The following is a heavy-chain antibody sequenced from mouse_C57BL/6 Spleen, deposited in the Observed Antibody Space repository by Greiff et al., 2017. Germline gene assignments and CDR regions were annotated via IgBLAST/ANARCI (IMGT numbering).Heavy chain of an antibody. CDR1: GYAFTNYL. V-gene: IGHV1-54*01. CDR3: ARGIFYYFDY. J-gene: IGHJ2*01. CDR2: INPGSGGT. Sequence: LVESGAELVRPGTSVKVSCKASGYAFTNYLIEWVKQRPGQGLEWIGVINPGSGGTNYNEKFKGKATLTADKSSSTAYMQLSSLTSEDSAVYFCARGIFYYFDYWGQGTTLTVSS.